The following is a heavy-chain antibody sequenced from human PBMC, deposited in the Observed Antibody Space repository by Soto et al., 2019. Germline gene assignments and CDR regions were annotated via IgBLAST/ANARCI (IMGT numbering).Heavy chain of an antibody. J-gene: IGHJ3*02. Sequence: QVQLEQSGAEVKKPGSSVKISCKASGGTLSDHGVSWLRQAPGQGLEWVGGTIPVFNTAMYAPKFQGRVTIAADKSTNIAYMELGSLRSADTAFYYCARGVYGSGNYYTGPAAFDIWGQGTLVIVSS. CDR3: ARGVYGSGNYYTGPAAFDI. CDR1: GGTLSDHG. D-gene: IGHD3-10*01. V-gene: IGHV1-69*06. CDR2: TIPVFNTA.